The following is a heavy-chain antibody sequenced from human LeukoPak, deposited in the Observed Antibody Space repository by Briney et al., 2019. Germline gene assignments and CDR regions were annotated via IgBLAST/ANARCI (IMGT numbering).Heavy chain of an antibody. V-gene: IGHV1-2*02. Sequence: ASVKVSCKASGYTFTDYYMHWLRQAPGQGLAGMGWINPNSGGTNYAQKFQGRVTMTRDTSISTAYMELSRLRSDDTAVYYCARVYRQQLVRAFDIWGQGTMVTVSS. CDR2: INPNSGGT. CDR1: GYTFTDYY. J-gene: IGHJ3*02. D-gene: IGHD6-13*01. CDR3: ARVYRQQLVRAFDI.